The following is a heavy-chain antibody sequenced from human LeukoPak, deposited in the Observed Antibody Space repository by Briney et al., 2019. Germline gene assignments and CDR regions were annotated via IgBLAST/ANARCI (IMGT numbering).Heavy chain of an antibody. V-gene: IGHV1-46*01. CDR3: ARDGDDFADYVEYNYYGLDV. D-gene: IGHD4-17*01. Sequence: GASVKLTCKASGYMFTSYYMHWVRQAPGQGLEWMGMINPSGGGTNYAQKFQGRVTMTRDTSTSTVYMELSSLRSEDTAVYYCARDGDDFADYVEYNYYGLDVWGQGTTVTVSS. CDR1: GYMFTSYY. J-gene: IGHJ6*02. CDR2: INPSGGGT.